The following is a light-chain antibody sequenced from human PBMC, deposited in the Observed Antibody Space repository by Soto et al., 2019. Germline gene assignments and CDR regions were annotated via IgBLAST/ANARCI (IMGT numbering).Light chain of an antibody. J-gene: IGKJ2*01. CDR2: GAS. CDR1: QSVSSN. V-gene: IGKV3-15*01. CDR3: QQYNNLYS. Sequence: EIVMTQSSATLSVSPGERATLSCRASQSVSSNLAWYQQKPGQAPRLLIYGASTRATGIPARFSGSGSGAEFTLTFVSLQSEDFAVYYCQQYNNLYSFGQGTKLEI.